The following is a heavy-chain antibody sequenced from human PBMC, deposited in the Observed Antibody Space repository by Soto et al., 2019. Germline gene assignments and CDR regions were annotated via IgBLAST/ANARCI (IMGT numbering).Heavy chain of an antibody. CDR2: ISYDGSNK. D-gene: IGHD4-4*01. J-gene: IGHJ4*02. CDR3: AREQYNNFYFDY. V-gene: IGHV3-30-3*01. CDR1: EFTFSHFA. Sequence: PGGSXRLSCAASEFTFSHFAMHWVRQAPGKGLEWVAIISYDGSNKYYADSVKGRFTISRDNSKNTLYVQMNSLRAEDTAIYYCAREQYNNFYFDYWGQGALVTVSS.